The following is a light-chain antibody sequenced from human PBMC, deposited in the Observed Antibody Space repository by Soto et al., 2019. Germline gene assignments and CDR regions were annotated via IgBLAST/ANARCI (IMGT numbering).Light chain of an antibody. Sequence: QSVLTQPPSVFGAPGQRVTISCTGSSSNIGAGYDVHWYQQLPGTAPKLLIYGNSNRPSGVPDRFSGSKSGTSASLAITGLQAEDEADYYCQSYDSSLSVYVVFGGGTKLTVL. CDR1: SSNIGAGYD. CDR2: GNS. V-gene: IGLV1-40*01. CDR3: QSYDSSLSVYVV. J-gene: IGLJ2*01.